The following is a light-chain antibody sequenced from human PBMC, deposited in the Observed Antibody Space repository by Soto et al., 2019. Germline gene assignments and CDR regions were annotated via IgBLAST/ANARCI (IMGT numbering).Light chain of an antibody. CDR1: SSDIGGYNY. J-gene: IGLJ1*01. CDR2: DVS. Sequence: QSVLTQPASVSGSPGQSITISCTGTSSDIGGYNYVSWSQQHPGKAPKLMIYDVSNRPSGVSDRFSGSKSGNTASLTISGLQADDEADYYCASYTGRGYVFGTGTELTVL. CDR3: ASYTGRGYV. V-gene: IGLV2-14*01.